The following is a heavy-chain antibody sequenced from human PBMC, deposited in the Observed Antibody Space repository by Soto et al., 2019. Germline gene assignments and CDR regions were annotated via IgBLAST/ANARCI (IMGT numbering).Heavy chain of an antibody. CDR2: IDPTSTEK. D-gene: IGHD7-27*01. CDR3: ARDCLTGDPREAFDY. CDR1: DFTFSNRW. J-gene: IGHJ4*02. V-gene: IGHV3-21*01. Sequence: GGSLRLSCVASDFTFSNRWMHWVRRAPGKGLEWVSSIDPTSTEKHYADSVEGRFTVSRDNARSSLYLQIFNLRVDDTAVYYCARDCLTGDPREAFDYWGQGTLVTVSS.